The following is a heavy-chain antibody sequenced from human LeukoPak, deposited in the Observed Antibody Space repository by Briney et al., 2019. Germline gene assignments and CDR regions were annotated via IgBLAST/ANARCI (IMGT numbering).Heavy chain of an antibody. CDR3: ARGPANWLDP. Sequence: ASVRVSCKASGYTFTGYYIYWVRQAPGQGLEWMGWINLTSGGTKYAQKFQGRVTMTRDTSISTAYMELSRLRSDDTAVYYRARGPANWLDPWGQGTLVAVSS. J-gene: IGHJ5*02. CDR2: INLTSGGT. CDR1: GYTFTGYY. V-gene: IGHV1-2*02.